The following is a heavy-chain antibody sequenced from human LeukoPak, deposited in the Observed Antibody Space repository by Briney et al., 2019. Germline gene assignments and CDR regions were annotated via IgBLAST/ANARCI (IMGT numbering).Heavy chain of an antibody. Sequence: ASVKVSCKASGYTFTGYYMHWVRQAPGQGLEWMGWINPNSGGTNYAQRFQGRVTMTRDTSISTAYMELSRLRSDDTAVYYCARPMVRGVINPRDAFDIWGQGAMVTVSS. CDR1: GYTFTGYY. CDR2: INPNSGGT. V-gene: IGHV1-2*02. J-gene: IGHJ3*02. CDR3: ARPMVRGVINPRDAFDI. D-gene: IGHD3-10*01.